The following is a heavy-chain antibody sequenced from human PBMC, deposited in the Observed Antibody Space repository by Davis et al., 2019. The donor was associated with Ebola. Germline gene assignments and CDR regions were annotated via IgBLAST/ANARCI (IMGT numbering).Heavy chain of an antibody. Sequence: GESLKISCAASGFTFSSYAMSWVRQAPGKGLEWVSAISGSGGSTYYADSVKGRFTISRDNSKNTLYLQMNSLRAEDTAVYYCSKLELLGYWGQGILVTVSS. CDR2: ISGSGGST. CDR3: SKLELLGY. D-gene: IGHD1-7*01. J-gene: IGHJ4*02. CDR1: GFTFSSYA. V-gene: IGHV3-23*01.